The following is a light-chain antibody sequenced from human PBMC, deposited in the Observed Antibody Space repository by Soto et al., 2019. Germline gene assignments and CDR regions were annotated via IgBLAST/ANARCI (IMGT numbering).Light chain of an antibody. CDR2: EVT. J-gene: IGLJ1*01. Sequence: QSALTQPPSASGSPGQSVTISCTGTSGDVGGYNYVSWYQQHPGKAPKLMIYEVTKRPSGVPDRFSGSKFGNTASLTVSGLQPEDEAEYFCSSYPGRNNFDVLGNGTKVT. CDR1: SGDVGGYNY. V-gene: IGLV2-8*01. CDR3: SSYPGRNNFDV.